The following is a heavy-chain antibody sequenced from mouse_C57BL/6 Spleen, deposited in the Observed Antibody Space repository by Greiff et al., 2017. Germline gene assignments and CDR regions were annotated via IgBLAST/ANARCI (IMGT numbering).Heavy chain of an antibody. Sequence: EVQLQQSGPELVKPGASVKISCKASGYTFTDYYMNWVKQSHGKSLEWIGDINPNNGGTSYNQKFKGKATLTVDKSSSTAYMELRSLTSEDSAVYYCARDFSRVDYFDYGGQGTTLTVSS. CDR3: ARDFSRVDYFDY. CDR2: INPNNGGT. V-gene: IGHV1-26*01. J-gene: IGHJ2*01. D-gene: IGHD1-1*01. CDR1: GYTFTDYY.